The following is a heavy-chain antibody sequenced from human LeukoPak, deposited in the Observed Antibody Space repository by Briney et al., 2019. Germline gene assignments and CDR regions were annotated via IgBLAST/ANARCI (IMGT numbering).Heavy chain of an antibody. CDR2: IYYSGST. CDR1: GGSISSGDYY. D-gene: IGHD2-8*01. CDR3: ARVLMVYAIVNY. V-gene: IGHV4-30-4*08. J-gene: IGHJ4*02. Sequence: SETLSLTCTVSGGSISSGDYYWSWIRHPPGQVLEWLGYIYYSGSTYYNPSLRSRVTISVDTSKNQFSLTLSSVTAADTAVYYCARVLMVYAIVNYWGQGTLVTVSS.